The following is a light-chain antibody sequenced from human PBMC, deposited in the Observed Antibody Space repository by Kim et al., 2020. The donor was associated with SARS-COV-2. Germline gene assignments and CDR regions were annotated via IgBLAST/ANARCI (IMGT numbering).Light chain of an antibody. CDR2: DVR. J-gene: IGLJ3*02. Sequence: PRQSVTSSCTGTSSGVGGYNYVYGYPQHPGKAPKRIIYDVRTRPSGVPARFSGSKSGNPASLTLPGLQAADEADYSCCSYAGSWVFGGGTQLTVL. CDR3: CSYAGSWV. CDR1: SSGVGGYNY. V-gene: IGLV2-11*01.